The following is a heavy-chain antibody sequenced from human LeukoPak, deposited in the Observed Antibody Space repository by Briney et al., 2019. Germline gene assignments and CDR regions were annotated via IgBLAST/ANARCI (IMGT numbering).Heavy chain of an antibody. Sequence: SETLSLTCTVSDGSISSSSYYWGWIRQPPGKGLEWIGSMYYSGSTYYNPSLESRVTISVDTSKNQFSLKLSSVTVADTAVYYCARHEYYHDSIGNEWRASAFDNWGQGTLITVSS. CDR3: ARHEYYHDSIGNEWRASAFDN. J-gene: IGHJ4*02. CDR2: MYYSGST. D-gene: IGHD3-22*01. CDR1: DGSISSSSYY. V-gene: IGHV4-39*01.